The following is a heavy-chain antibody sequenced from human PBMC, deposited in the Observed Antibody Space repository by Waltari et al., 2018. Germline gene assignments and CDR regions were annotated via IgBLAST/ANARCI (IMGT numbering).Heavy chain of an antibody. V-gene: IGHV3-7*01. Sequence: EVQLVESGGGLVQPGGSLRLSCAASGFTFSSYWMSWVRQAPGKGLEWVANIKQDGSGKYYVDSVKGRFTISRDNAKNSLYLQMNSLRAEDTAVYYCARVLYSSGWSPPHYFDYWGQGTLVTVSS. J-gene: IGHJ4*02. D-gene: IGHD6-19*01. CDR3: ARVLYSSGWSPPHYFDY. CDR1: GFTFSSYW. CDR2: IKQDGSGK.